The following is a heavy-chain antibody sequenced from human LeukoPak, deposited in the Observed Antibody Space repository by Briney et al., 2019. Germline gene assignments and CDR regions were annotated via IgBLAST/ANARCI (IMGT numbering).Heavy chain of an antibody. Sequence: GGSLRLSCAASGFTFSDAWMTWVRQAPGKGLEWVSAISGSGGSTYYADSVKGRFTISRDNSKNTLYLQMNSLRAEDTAVYYCAKSANYYDSSGYLTFDYWGQGTLVTVSS. CDR2: ISGSGGST. D-gene: IGHD3-22*01. CDR3: AKSANYYDSSGYLTFDY. V-gene: IGHV3-23*01. CDR1: GFTFSDAW. J-gene: IGHJ4*02.